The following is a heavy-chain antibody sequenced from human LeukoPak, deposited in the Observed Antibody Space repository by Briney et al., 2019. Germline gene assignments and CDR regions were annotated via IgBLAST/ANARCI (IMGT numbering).Heavy chain of an antibody. CDR2: ISSSGSTI. V-gene: IGHV3-48*03. CDR1: GFTFSSYE. CDR3: ARARIRRRITMIVVVRGHDAFDI. J-gene: IGHJ3*02. Sequence: GGSLRLSCAASGFTFSSYEMNWVRQAPGKGLEWVSYISSSGSTIYYADSVKGRFTISRDNAKNSLYLQMNSLRAEDTAVYYCARARIRRRITMIVVVRGHDAFDIWGQGTMVTVSS. D-gene: IGHD3-22*01.